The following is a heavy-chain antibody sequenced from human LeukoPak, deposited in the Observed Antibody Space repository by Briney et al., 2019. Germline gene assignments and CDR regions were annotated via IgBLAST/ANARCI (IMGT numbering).Heavy chain of an antibody. CDR2: IIPIFGTA. CDR3: ARDCSSTSCYGD. J-gene: IGHJ4*02. D-gene: IGHD2-2*01. Sequence: GASVKVSCKASGGTFISYAISWVRQAPGQGLEWMGGIIPIFGTANYAQKFQGRVTITADESTSTAYMELSSLRSEDTAVYYCARDCSSTSCYGDWGQGTLVTVSS. V-gene: IGHV1-69*13. CDR1: GGTFISYA.